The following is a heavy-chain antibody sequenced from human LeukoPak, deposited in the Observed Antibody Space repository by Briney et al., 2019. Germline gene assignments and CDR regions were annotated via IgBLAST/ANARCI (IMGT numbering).Heavy chain of an antibody. CDR2: ISYDGSNK. CDR3: AKDTDYGSGSYYNRGGYFDY. D-gene: IGHD3-10*01. Sequence: GGSLRLSCAASGFTFSSYAMHWVRQAPGKGLEWVAVISYDGSNKYYADSVKGRFTISRDNPKNTLYLQMSSLRAEDTAVYYCAKDTDYGSGSYYNRGGYFDYWGQGTLVTVSS. V-gene: IGHV3-30-3*01. J-gene: IGHJ4*02. CDR1: GFTFSSYA.